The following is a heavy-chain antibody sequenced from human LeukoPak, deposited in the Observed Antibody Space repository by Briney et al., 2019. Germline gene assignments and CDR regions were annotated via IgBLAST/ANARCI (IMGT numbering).Heavy chain of an antibody. J-gene: IGHJ5*02. CDR2: IYYSGST. V-gene: IGHV4-59*01. CDR3: ARETLWFGESPGWFDP. D-gene: IGHD3-10*01. Sequence: SETLSLTCTVSGGSISSYYWSWIRQPPGKGLEWIGYIYYSGSTNYNPSLKSRVTISVDTSKNQFSLKLSSVTAAATAVYYCARETLWFGESPGWFDPWGQGTLVTVSS. CDR1: GGSISSYY.